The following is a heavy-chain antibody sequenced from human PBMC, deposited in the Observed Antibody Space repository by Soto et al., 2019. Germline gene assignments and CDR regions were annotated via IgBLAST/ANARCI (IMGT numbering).Heavy chain of an antibody. CDR3: PRWSGSYSRYYYYGMDV. J-gene: IGHJ6*02. D-gene: IGHD1-26*01. CDR1: GFTFSSYS. Sequence: GGSLRLSCAASGFTFSSYSMNWVRQAPGKGLEWVSSISSRSSYIYYADSVKGRFTISRDNAKNSLCLQMNSLRAEDTAVYYFPRWSGSYSRYYYYGMDVWGQGTTVTVSS. CDR2: ISSRSSYI. V-gene: IGHV3-21*01.